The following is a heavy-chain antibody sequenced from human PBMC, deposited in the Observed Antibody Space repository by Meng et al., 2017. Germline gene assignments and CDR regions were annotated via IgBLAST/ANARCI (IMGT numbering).Heavy chain of an antibody. D-gene: IGHD4-17*01. Sequence: RLQCADPGRVKPSGPLSLARPGSGGSSSSSNWWSWVRQPPGKGQEWIGEIYHSGSTNYNPSLKSRGTISVDKSKNQFSLKLSSVTAADTAVYYCARGTDYGDYYFDYWGQGTLVTVSS. CDR1: GGSSSSSNW. J-gene: IGHJ4*02. V-gene: IGHV4-4*02. CDR2: IYHSGST. CDR3: ARGTDYGDYYFDY.